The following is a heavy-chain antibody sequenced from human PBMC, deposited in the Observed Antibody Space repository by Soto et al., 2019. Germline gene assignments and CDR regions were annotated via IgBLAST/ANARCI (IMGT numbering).Heavy chain of an antibody. CDR2: IYYSGST. J-gene: IGHJ4*02. V-gene: IGHV4-31*03. D-gene: IGHD3-10*01. Sequence: SETLSLTCTVSGGSISSGGYYWSWIRQHPGKGLEWIGYIYYSGSTYYNPSLKSRVTISVDTSKNQFSLKLSSVTAADTAVYYCARDRLPYGNTYFDYWGQGTLVTVSS. CDR1: GGSISSGGYY. CDR3: ARDRLPYGNTYFDY.